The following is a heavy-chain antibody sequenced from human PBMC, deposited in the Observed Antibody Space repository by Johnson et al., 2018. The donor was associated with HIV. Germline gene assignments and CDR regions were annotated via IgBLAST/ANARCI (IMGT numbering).Heavy chain of an antibody. D-gene: IGHD1-26*01. Sequence: QVQLVESGGGLVQPGGSLRLSCAASGFTVSSYGMHWVRQAPGKGLEWVAVIWYDGSTKYYTDSVNGRFTISRDNARNSLYLQINSLRAEDTALYYCARTLKWELGLPDWDAFDIWGQGTMVTVSS. CDR1: GFTVSSYG. CDR2: IWYDGSTK. CDR3: ARTLKWELGLPDWDAFDI. V-gene: IGHV3-33*08. J-gene: IGHJ3*02.